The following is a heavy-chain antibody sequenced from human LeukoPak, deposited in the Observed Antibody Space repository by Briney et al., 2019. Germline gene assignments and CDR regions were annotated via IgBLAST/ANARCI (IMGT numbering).Heavy chain of an antibody. CDR1: GFTFSSYA. CDR2: ISGSGGST. CDR3: AKDGDIVVVPAATDFDY. V-gene: IGHV3-23*01. D-gene: IGHD2-2*01. J-gene: IGHJ4*02. Sequence: GGSLRLSCAASGFTFSSYAMSWVRQAPGKGLERVSAISGSGGSTYYADSVKGRFTISRDNSKNTLYLQMNSLRAEDTAVYYCAKDGDIVVVPAATDFDYWGQGTLVTVSS.